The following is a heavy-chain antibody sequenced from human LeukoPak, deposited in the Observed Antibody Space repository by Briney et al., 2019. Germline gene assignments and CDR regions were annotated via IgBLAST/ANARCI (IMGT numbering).Heavy chain of an antibody. J-gene: IGHJ4*02. D-gene: IGHD1-26*01. CDR3: ARHEGVGATIDY. CDR1: GGSISSYY. V-gene: IGHV4-59*08. Sequence: KPSETLSLTCTVSGGSISSYYWSWIRQPPGKGLEWIGYIYYSGSTNYNPSLKSRVTISVDTSKNQFSLKLSSVTAADTAVYYCARHEGVGATIDYWGQGTLVTVSS. CDR2: IYYSGST.